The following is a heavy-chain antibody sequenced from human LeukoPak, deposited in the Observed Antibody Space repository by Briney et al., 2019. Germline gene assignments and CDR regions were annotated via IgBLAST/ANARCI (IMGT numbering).Heavy chain of an antibody. V-gene: IGHV4-34*01. CDR3: ARAPGIAAAGYLGAFDI. Sequence: SETLSLTCAVYGGSFSGYYWSWIRQPPGKGLEWIGEINHSGSTNYNPSLKSRVTISVDTSKNQFSLKLSSVTAADTAVYYCARAPGIAAAGYLGAFDIWGQGTMVTVSS. D-gene: IGHD6-13*01. CDR2: INHSGST. J-gene: IGHJ3*02. CDR1: GGSFSGYY.